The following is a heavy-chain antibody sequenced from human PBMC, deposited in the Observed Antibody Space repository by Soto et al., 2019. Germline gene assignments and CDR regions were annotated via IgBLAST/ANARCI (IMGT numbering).Heavy chain of an antibody. CDR2: ISSSGSTI. Sequence: GGSLRLSCAASGFTFSDYYMSWIRQAPGKWLEWVSYISSSGSTIYYAASVKGRFTISRDNAKNSLYLQMNSLRAEDTAVYYCTGLAAAGTTLGYWGQGTLVTVYS. J-gene: IGHJ4*02. CDR1: GFTFSDYY. D-gene: IGHD6-13*01. CDR3: TGLAAAGTTLGY. V-gene: IGHV3-11*01.